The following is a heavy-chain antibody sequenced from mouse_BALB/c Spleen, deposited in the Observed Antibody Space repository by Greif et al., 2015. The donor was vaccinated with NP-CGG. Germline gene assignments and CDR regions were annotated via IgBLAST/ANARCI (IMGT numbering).Heavy chain of an antibody. Sequence: VQLQQSGAELVKPGASVKLSCKASGYTFTSYWMHWVKQRPGQGLEWIGEINPSNGRTNYNEKFKSKATLTVDKSSCTAYMQLSSLTSEGSAVYYCAIYDGYYYYAMDYWGQGTSVTVSS. D-gene: IGHD2-3*01. CDR1: GYTFTSYW. CDR2: INPSNGRT. J-gene: IGHJ4*01. V-gene: IGHV1S81*02. CDR3: AIYDGYYYYAMDY.